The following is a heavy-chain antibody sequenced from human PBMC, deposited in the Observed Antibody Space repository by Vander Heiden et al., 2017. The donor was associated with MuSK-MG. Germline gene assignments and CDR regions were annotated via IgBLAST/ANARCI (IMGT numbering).Heavy chain of an antibody. J-gene: IGHJ3*02. Sequence: VRQAPGQGLEWTGWISAYNGNTNYAQKRQGRVTMTTDTSTSTAYMELRSLRSDDTAVYYCAKDKVTAMAYDAFDIGSQVTIVTVCS. CDR3: AKDKVTAMAYDAFDI. V-gene: IGHV1-18*01. D-gene: IGHD5-18*01. CDR2: ISAYNGNT.